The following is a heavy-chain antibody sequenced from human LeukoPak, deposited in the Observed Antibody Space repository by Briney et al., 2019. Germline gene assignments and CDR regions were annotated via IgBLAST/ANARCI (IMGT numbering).Heavy chain of an antibody. Sequence: SETLSLTCTVSGGSISSYYWSWIRQPPGKGLEWIGYIYYSGSTYYNPSLKSRVTISVDTSKNQFSLKLSSVTAADTAVYYCARDSRTYDSSGYYRYYYYYYGMDVWGQGTTVTVSS. CDR3: ARDSRTYDSSGYYRYYYYYYGMDV. J-gene: IGHJ6*02. D-gene: IGHD3-22*01. CDR1: GGSISSYY. V-gene: IGHV4-59*12. CDR2: IYYSGST.